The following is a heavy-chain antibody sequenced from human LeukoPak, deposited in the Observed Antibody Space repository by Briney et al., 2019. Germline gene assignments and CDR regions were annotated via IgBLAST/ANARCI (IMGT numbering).Heavy chain of an antibody. Sequence: GGYLRLSCAASGFTFCAYYMSWIRQAPGKGLEGGSYISISGSNIYYADSVKGRFTISKDNATNYLDLKMNRLRAEGTAVYYCARGRSGSSWYLGFDYWGQGTLVTVSS. V-gene: IGHV3-11*04. J-gene: IGHJ4*02. CDR3: ARGRSGSSWYLGFDY. CDR1: GFTFCAYY. CDR2: ISISGSNI. D-gene: IGHD6-13*01.